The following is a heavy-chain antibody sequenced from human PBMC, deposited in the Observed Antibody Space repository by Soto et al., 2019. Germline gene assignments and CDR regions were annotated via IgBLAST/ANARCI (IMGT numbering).Heavy chain of an antibody. CDR2: IYYSGIT. J-gene: IGHJ4*02. Sequence: KSSEALSLTCTVSGGSISSDVYYWRWIRHHPGKGLEWIGYIYYSGITYYNPSLKSRVTISVDTSKNQFSLKLSSVTAADTAVYYCARAAAGPYFDYWGQGTLVTVSS. D-gene: IGHD6-13*01. CDR3: ARAAAGPYFDY. V-gene: IGHV4-31*03. CDR1: GGSISSDVYY.